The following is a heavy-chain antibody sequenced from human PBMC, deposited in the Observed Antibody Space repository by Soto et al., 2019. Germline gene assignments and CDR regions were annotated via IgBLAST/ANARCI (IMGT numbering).Heavy chain of an antibody. CDR1: GGSFSGYY. CDR2: NNHSGST. V-gene: IGHV4-34*01. Sequence: QVQLQQWGAGLLKPSETLSLTCAVYGGSFSGYYWTWIRQPPGTGLEWIGENNHSGSTNYNPSLKSRVTISVDTSKNQFSLKLTSVTSADTAVYYCARDEITGLFDYWGQGTLVTVSS. J-gene: IGHJ4*02. D-gene: IGHD2-8*02. CDR3: ARDEITGLFDY.